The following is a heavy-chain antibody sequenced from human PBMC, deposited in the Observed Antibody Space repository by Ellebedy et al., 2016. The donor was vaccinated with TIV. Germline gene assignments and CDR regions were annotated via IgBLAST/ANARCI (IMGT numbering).Heavy chain of an antibody. J-gene: IGHJ4*02. CDR1: GFVFNTHA. CDR3: VKGSYGSAHGCYASVFDY. D-gene: IGHD3-16*01. CDR2: ISSDGGST. Sequence: GESLKISCSASGFVFNTHAMHWVRRAPGKGLEHVSSISSDGGSTYNGDSVKGRFPISRDNSRSTVYLQMSSLRPEETAVYYCVKGSYGSAHGCYASVFDYWGQGTLVTVSS. V-gene: IGHV3-64D*09.